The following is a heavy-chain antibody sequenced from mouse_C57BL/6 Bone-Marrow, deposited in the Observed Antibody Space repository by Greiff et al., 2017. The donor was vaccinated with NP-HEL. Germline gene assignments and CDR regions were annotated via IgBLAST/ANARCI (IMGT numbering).Heavy chain of an antibody. Sequence: QVQLQQSGAELVKPGASVKVSCKASGYTFTSYWMHWVKQRPGQGLEWIGRIHPYDSDTNYNEKFKGKATLTVDKSSSTAYMQLSSLTAGDSAVYYCGKEGVATRFDYRGQGATLTVSS. J-gene: IGHJ2*01. CDR1: GYTFTSYW. CDR3: GKEGVATRFDY. D-gene: IGHD1-1*01. CDR2: IHPYDSDT. V-gene: IGHV1-74*01.